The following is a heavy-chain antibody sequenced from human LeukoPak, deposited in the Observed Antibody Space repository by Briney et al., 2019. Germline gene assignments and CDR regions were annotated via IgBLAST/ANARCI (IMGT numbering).Heavy chain of an antibody. CDR2: INHSGST. CDR3: ARGKYCSGGSCYRNIDLDY. D-gene: IGHD2-15*01. Sequence: PSETLSLTCGVFGGSFSGYFWSWVRQPPGKGLDWIGEINHSGSTNFNPSLKGRVTISIDTSKNQFSLKLNSVTAADTAVYYCARGKYCSGGSCYRNIDLDYWGQGTLVTVSS. CDR1: GGSFSGYF. V-gene: IGHV4-34*01. J-gene: IGHJ4*02.